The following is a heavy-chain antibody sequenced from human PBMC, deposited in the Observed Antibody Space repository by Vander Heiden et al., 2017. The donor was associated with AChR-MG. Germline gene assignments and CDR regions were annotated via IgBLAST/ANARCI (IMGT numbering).Heavy chain of an antibody. CDR2: IRGSGAST. V-gene: IGHV3-23*01. CDR3: AKGHSWSYSIHY. J-gene: IGHJ4*02. Sequence: VQLLVSGAGLVQPRRSRRLSCAGSAFTLTSYALNWVRQAPGKGLEWVSAIRGSGASTYYADSVKGRFTISRDTSKNTLYLQMNSLRAEDTAVYYCAKGHSWSYSIHYWGQGTLVTVSS. CDR1: AFTLTSYA. D-gene: IGHD3-10*01.